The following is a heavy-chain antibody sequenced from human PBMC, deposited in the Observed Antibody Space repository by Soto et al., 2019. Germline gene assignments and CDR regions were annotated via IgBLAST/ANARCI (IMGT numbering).Heavy chain of an antibody. V-gene: IGHV4-4*02. CDR3: ARHLLLVVVPAAMSCDAFDI. CDR1: SGSISSSNW. CDR2: IYHSGST. J-gene: IGHJ3*02. Sequence: PSETLSLTCAVSSGSISSSNWWSWVRQPPGKGLEWIGEIYHSGSTNYNPSLKSRVTISVDKSKNQFSLKLSSVTAADTAVYYCARHLLLVVVPAAMSCDAFDIWGQGTMVTVSS. D-gene: IGHD2-2*01.